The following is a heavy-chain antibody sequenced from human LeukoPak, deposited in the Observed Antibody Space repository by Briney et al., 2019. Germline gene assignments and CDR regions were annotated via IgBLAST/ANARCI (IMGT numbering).Heavy chain of an antibody. V-gene: IGHV4-39*01. D-gene: IGHD3-22*01. J-gene: IGHJ4*02. CDR2: IYYSGST. Sequence: SETLSLTCTVSDDSISSSSYYWGWIRQPPGKGLEWIGSIYYSGSTYYNPSLKSRVTISVDTSKNQFSLKLSSVTAADTAVYYCAIHYYDSSGYSETNFDYWGQGTLVTVSS. CDR1: DDSISSSSYY. CDR3: AIHYYDSSGYSETNFDY.